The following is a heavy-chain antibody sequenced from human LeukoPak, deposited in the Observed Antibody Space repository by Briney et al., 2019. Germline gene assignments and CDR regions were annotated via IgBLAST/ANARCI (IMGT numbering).Heavy chain of an antibody. CDR3: ARVMWSRFSGWYQGFDY. Sequence: PGGSLRLSCAASGFTFSSYEMNWVRQAPGKGLVWVSRINSDGSSTSYADSVKGRFTISRDNAKNTLYLQMNSLRAEDTAVYYCARVMWSRFSGWYQGFDYWGQGTLVTVSS. D-gene: IGHD6-19*01. V-gene: IGHV3-74*01. J-gene: IGHJ4*02. CDR1: GFTFSSYE. CDR2: INSDGSST.